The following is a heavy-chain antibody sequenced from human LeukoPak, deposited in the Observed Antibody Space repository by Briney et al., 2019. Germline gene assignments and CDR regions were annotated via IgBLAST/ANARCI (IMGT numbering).Heavy chain of an antibody. D-gene: IGHD2-2*01. CDR1: GGSISSGDYY. CDR3: AGLLGYCSSTSCPNWFDP. V-gene: IGHV4-30-4*08. Sequence: PSQTLSLTCTVSGGSISSGDYYWSWIRQPPGKGLEWIGYIYYSGSTYYNPSLKSLVTISVDTSKNQFSLKLSSVTAADTAVYYCAGLLGYCSSTSCPNWFDPWGQGTLVTVSS. CDR2: IYYSGST. J-gene: IGHJ5*02.